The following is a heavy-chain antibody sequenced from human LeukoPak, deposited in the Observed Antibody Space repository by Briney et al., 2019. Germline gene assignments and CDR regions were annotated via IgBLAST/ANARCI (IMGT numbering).Heavy chain of an antibody. CDR1: GGSLSSYY. V-gene: IGHV4-59*01. Sequence: SETLSLTCSVSGGSLSSYYWSWLRQPPGKGLEWIGHISDGGSTNYNPSLKSRVSISVDTSKNQFSLNLTSMTAADTALYFCARASTTFDDWGQGTLVTVSS. CDR3: ARASTTFDD. D-gene: IGHD1-14*01. J-gene: IGHJ4*02. CDR2: ISDGGST.